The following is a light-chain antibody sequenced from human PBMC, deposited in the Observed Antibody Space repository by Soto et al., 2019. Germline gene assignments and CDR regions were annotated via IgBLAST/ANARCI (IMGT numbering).Light chain of an antibody. CDR1: QSIITY. CDR2: AAS. V-gene: IGKV1-39*01. Sequence: DIQMTQSPSSLSASVGDRVTIACRASQSIITYLNWYQQKPGRAPKLLIYAASTLQSWVPSRFSGSGYGADFTLTISSLQPDDFATYYCQQSYSTPRTFGQGTKLEFK. CDR3: QQSYSTPRT. J-gene: IGKJ2*01.